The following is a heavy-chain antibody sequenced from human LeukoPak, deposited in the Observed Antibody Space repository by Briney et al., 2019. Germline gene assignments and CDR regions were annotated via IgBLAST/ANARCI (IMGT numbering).Heavy chain of an antibody. CDR1: GGSISSYY. V-gene: IGHV4-59*01. Sequence: SETLSLTCTVSGGSISSYYWSWIRQPPGKGLEWIGYIYYSGSTNYNPSLKSRVTISVDTSKNQFSLKLSSVTAADTAVYYCARGGPWTRVLWFGELPFDYWGQGTLVTVSS. D-gene: IGHD3-10*01. J-gene: IGHJ4*02. CDR2: IYYSGST. CDR3: ARGGPWTRVLWFGELPFDY.